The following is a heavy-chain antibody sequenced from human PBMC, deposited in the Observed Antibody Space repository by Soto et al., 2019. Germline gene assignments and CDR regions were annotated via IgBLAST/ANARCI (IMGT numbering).Heavy chain of an antibody. V-gene: IGHV3-23*01. CDR3: AKLGSIHY. D-gene: IGHD2-21*01. Sequence: MWWVRQAPGKGLEWVSAISGSGGSTYYADSVKGRFTISRDNSKNTLYLQMNSLRAEDTAVYYCAKLGSIHYWGQGALVTVSS. CDR2: ISGSGGST. J-gene: IGHJ4*02.